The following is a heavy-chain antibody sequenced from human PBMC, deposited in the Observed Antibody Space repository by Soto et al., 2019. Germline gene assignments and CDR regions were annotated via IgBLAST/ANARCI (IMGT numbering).Heavy chain of an antibody. V-gene: IGHV4-4*07. CDR1: GASISSYY. Sequence: PXETLSLTCPVSGASISSYYWSWIRQPAGKGLEWIGRIYTSGSTNYNPSLKSRVTMSVDTSKNQFSLKLSSVTAADKAVYYCARGIVGATHWFDPWGQGTLVTVSS. CDR3: ARGIVGATHWFDP. D-gene: IGHD1-26*01. J-gene: IGHJ5*02. CDR2: IYTSGST.